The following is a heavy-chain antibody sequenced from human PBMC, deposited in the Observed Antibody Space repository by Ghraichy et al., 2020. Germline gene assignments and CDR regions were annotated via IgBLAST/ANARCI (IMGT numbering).Heavy chain of an antibody. J-gene: IGHJ4*02. CDR3: AAPYYDFWSGYKHTPNGLGY. CDR1: GGSISSSSYY. V-gene: IGHV4-39*01. Sequence: SQTLSLTCTVSGGSISSSSYYWGWIRQPPGKGLEWNGSIYYSGSTYYNPSLKSRVTISVDTSKNQFSLKLSSVTAADTAVYYCAAPYYDFWSGYKHTPNGLGYWGQGTLVTVSS. CDR2: IYYSGST. D-gene: IGHD3-3*01.